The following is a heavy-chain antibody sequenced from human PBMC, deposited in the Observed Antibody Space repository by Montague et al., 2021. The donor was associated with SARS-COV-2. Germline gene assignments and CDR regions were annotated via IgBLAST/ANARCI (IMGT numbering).Heavy chain of an antibody. D-gene: IGHD1-26*01. V-gene: IGHV2-5*02. J-gene: IGHJ5*02. CDR1: GFSLSTSGVC. Sequence: PALVKPTQTLTLTCTFSGFSLSTSGVCVGWIRQPPGKALEWLALIYCXDNNRYSPSLKSRLTITKDTSKNQVVLTMTNMTAVDTATYYCAHSRTNVDRGWFGAWGQGTLVTVSS. CDR3: AHSRTNVDRGWFGA. CDR2: IYCXDNN.